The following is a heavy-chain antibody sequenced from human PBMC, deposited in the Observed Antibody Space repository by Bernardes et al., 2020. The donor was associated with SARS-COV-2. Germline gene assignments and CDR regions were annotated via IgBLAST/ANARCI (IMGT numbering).Heavy chain of an antibody. CDR1: GFIFSHYA. Sequence: GGSLRLSCVGSGFIFSHYAMDWVRQAPGKGLEWVSTIGLTADDTHYADSVKGRFTISRANSKNTLYLQMESLRVDDTAVYHCTLRKDHHFDFWGQGILVTVSS. V-gene: IGHV3-23*01. J-gene: IGHJ4*02. CDR3: TLRKDHHFDF. CDR2: IGLTADDT.